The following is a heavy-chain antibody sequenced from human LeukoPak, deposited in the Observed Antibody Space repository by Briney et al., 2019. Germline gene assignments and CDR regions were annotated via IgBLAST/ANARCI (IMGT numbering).Heavy chain of an antibody. CDR2: IYYSGST. CDR1: GVSISSSSYY. D-gene: IGHD2-15*01. V-gene: IGHV4-39*01. Sequence: SETLSLTCTVSGVSISSSSYYWGWIRQPPGKGLEWIGSIYYSGSTYYNPSLKSRVTISVDTSKNQFSLKLSSVTAADTAVYYCASWLGYCSGGSCYSFPDYWGQGTLVTVSS. CDR3: ASWLGYCSGGSCYSFPDY. J-gene: IGHJ4*02.